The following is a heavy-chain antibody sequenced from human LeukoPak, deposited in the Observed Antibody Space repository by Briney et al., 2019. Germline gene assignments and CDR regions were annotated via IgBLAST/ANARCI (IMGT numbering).Heavy chain of an antibody. CDR2: IYHSGGT. CDR3: ARVSYSYGFDY. J-gene: IGHJ4*02. D-gene: IGHD5-18*01. V-gene: IGHV4-30-2*01. Sequence: IPSETLSLTCAVSGGSISSGGYSWSWIRQPPGKGLEWIGYIYHSGGTYYNPSLKSRVTISVDRSKNQFSLKLSSVTAADTAVYYCARVSYSYGFDYWGQGTLVTVSS. CDR1: GGSISSGGYS.